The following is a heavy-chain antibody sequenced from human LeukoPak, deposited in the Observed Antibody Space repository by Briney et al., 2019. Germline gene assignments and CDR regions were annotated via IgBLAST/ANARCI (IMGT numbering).Heavy chain of an antibody. CDR3: ARAIAAAGPYYFDY. Sequence: GGSLRLSCAASGFTFSSYAMHWVRQAPGKGLEWVAVISYDGSNKCYADSVKGRFTISRDNSKNTLYLQMNSLRAEDTAVYYCARAIAAAGPYYFDYWGQGTLVTVSS. CDR1: GFTFSSYA. CDR2: ISYDGSNK. D-gene: IGHD6-13*01. J-gene: IGHJ4*02. V-gene: IGHV3-30*04.